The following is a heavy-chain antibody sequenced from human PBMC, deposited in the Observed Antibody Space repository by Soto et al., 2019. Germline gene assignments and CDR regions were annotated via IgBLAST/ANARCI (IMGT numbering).Heavy chain of an antibody. CDR2: ISYDGSNK. V-gene: IGHV3-30*18. Sequence: QVQLVESGGGVVQPGRSLRLSCAASGFTFSSYGMHWVRQAPGKGLEWVAVISYDGSNKYYADSVKGRCTISRDNSKNTLYLQMNSLRAEDTAVYYCAKGSRGRSYYDFWSGYGSNYYYYGMDVWGQGTTVTVSS. CDR1: GFTFSSYG. CDR3: AKGSRGRSYYDFWSGYGSNYYYYGMDV. J-gene: IGHJ6*02. D-gene: IGHD3-3*01.